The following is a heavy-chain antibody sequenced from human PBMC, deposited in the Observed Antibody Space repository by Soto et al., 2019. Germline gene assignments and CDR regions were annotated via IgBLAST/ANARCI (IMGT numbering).Heavy chain of an antibody. D-gene: IGHD2-15*01. CDR1: GFNFNNYA. J-gene: IGHJ4*02. V-gene: IGHV3-23*01. Sequence: EVQLLESGGGVTPPGGSLRLSCVASGFNFNNYAMSWVRQAPGKGLEWVAAMSGVGGSINYADSVKGRFTISRDPSKNTLLLQMSRLRADDPAVFYCANSPLTSGARPSIGYDFHYWGQGTILTVSS. CDR2: MSGVGGSI. CDR3: ANSPLTSGARPSIGYDFHY.